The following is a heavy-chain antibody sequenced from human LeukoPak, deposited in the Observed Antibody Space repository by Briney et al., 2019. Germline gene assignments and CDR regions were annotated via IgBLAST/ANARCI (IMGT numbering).Heavy chain of an antibody. Sequence: ASVKVSCKASGYTFTGYYMHWVRQAPGQGLEWMGRINPNSGGTNYARKFQGRVTMTRDTSISTAYMELSRLRSDDTAVYYCARNSGLYYYMDVWGKGTTVTVSS. CDR2: INPNSGGT. J-gene: IGHJ6*03. CDR3: ARNSGLYYYMDV. V-gene: IGHV1-2*06. CDR1: GYTFTGYY. D-gene: IGHD3-10*01.